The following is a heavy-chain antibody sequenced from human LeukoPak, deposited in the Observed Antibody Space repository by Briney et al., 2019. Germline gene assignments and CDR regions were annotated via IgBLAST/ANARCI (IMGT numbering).Heavy chain of an antibody. V-gene: IGHV3-23*01. CDR2: ISGSGDNT. CDR1: GFTFSGFA. CDR3: TEVSGH. J-gene: IGHJ4*02. Sequence: PGGSLRLSCAASGFTFSGFAMSWVRRTPGKGLEWVSGISGSGDNTLYAASVKGRFTISRDDVENTLYLEMNDLRVEDAGLYFCTEVSGHWGQGVQVTVSS.